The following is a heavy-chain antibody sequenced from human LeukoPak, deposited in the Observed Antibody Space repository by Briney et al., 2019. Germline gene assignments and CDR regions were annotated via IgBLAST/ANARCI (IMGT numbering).Heavy chain of an antibody. Sequence: GGSLRLSCAASGFTFDDYAMHWVRQAPGKGLEWVSGISWNSGSIGYADSVKGRFTISRDNAKNSLYLQMNSLRAEDTAVYYCAKNDPDSSEDWGQGTLVTVSS. J-gene: IGHJ4*02. CDR1: GFTFDDYA. D-gene: IGHD3-22*01. CDR2: ISWNSGSI. V-gene: IGHV3-9*01. CDR3: AKNDPDSSED.